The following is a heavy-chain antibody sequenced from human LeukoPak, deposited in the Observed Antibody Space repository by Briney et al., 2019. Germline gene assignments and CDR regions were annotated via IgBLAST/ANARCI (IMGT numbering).Heavy chain of an antibody. V-gene: IGHV4-4*07. J-gene: IGHJ4*02. CDR1: GGSIISYY. Sequence: SETLSLTCPVSGGSIISYYWSWIRQPAGKGLEWIGRIYASGSTNYNPSLKSRVTMSVDTSKNQFSLKLSSVTAADTALYYCARESGVKKGYSSGWLYWYYFDYWGQGTLVTVSS. CDR3: ARESGVKKGYSSGWLYWYYFDY. D-gene: IGHD6-19*01. CDR2: IYASGST.